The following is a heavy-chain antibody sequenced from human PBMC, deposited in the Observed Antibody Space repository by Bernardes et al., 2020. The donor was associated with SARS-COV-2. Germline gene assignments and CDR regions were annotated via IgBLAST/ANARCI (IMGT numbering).Heavy chain of an antibody. D-gene: IGHD3-9*01. CDR2: IYYSGST. CDR1: GGSISSYY. V-gene: IGHV4-59*01. Sequence: SETLSLTCTVSGGSISSYYWSWIRQPPGKGLEWIGYIYYSGSTNYNPSLKSRVTISVDTSKNQFSLKLSSVTAADTAVYYCASTLRQYDILTGYYKLGWFDPWGQGTLVTVSS. CDR3: ASTLRQYDILTGYYKLGWFDP. J-gene: IGHJ5*02.